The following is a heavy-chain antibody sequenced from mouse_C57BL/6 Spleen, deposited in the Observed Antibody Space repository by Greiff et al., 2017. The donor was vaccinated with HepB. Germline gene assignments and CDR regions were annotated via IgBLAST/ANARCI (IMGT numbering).Heavy chain of an antibody. Sequence: ESGPGLVKPSQSLSLTCSVTGYSITSGYYWNWIRQFPGNKLEWMGYISYDGSNNYNPSLKNRISITRDTSKNQFFLKLNSVTTEDTATYYCAREDSTMITDWYFDVWGTGTTVTVSS. D-gene: IGHD2-4*01. J-gene: IGHJ1*03. CDR1: GYSITSGYY. CDR2: ISYDGSN. V-gene: IGHV3-6*01. CDR3: AREDSTMITDWYFDV.